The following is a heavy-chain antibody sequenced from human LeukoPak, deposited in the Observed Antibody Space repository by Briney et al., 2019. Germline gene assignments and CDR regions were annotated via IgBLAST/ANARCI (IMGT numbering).Heavy chain of an antibody. J-gene: IGHJ6*02. D-gene: IGHD5-12*01. CDR1: GGTFSSYA. Sequence: ASVKVSCKASGGTFSSYAISWVRQAPGQGLEWMGGIIPTFGTANYAQKFQGRVTITADKSASTAYMELSSLRSEDTAVYYCANLWATKYYYYYGMDVWGQGTTVTVSS. V-gene: IGHV1-69*06. CDR2: IIPTFGTA. CDR3: ANLWATKYYYYYGMDV.